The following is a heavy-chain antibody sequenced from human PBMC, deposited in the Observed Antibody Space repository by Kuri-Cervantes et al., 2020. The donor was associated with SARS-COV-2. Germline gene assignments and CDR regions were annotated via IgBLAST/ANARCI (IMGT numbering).Heavy chain of an antibody. Sequence: GGSLRLSCAASGFTFSSYAMSWVRQAPGKGLEWVSVIYSGGSSTYYADSVKGRFTISRDNSKNTLYLQMNSLRAEDTAVYYCAKDIAVAGHFDYWGQGILVTVSS. CDR1: GFTFSSYA. CDR3: AKDIAVAGHFDY. V-gene: IGHV3-23*03. D-gene: IGHD6-19*01. CDR2: IYSGGSST. J-gene: IGHJ4*02.